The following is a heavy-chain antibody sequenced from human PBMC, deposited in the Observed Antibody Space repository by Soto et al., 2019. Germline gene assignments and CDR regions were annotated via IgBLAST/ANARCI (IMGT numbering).Heavy chain of an antibody. CDR2: INHSGST. V-gene: IGHV4-34*01. J-gene: IGHJ5*02. Sequence: PSETLSLTCAVYGGSFSGYYWSWIRQPPGKGLEWIGEINHSGSTNYNPSLKSRVTISVDTSKNQFSLKLSSVTAADTAVYYCARSRFLEWLSHNRDRWFDPWGQGTLVTVSS. D-gene: IGHD3-3*01. CDR3: ARSRFLEWLSHNRDRWFDP. CDR1: GGSFSGYY.